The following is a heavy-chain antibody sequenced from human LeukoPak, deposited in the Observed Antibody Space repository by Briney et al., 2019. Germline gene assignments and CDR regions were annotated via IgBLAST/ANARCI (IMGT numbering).Heavy chain of an antibody. V-gene: IGHV1-18*01. Sequence: GASVKVSCKASGYTFTTYDINWVRQAPGQGLEWMGWISVYNGNTNYAQKLQGRVTMTTDTSTSTAYMELRSLRSDDTAVYYCARDLPPGIVGALDYWGQGTLVTVSS. CDR1: GYTFTTYD. CDR2: ISVYNGNT. CDR3: ARDLPPGIVGALDY. J-gene: IGHJ4*02. D-gene: IGHD1-26*01.